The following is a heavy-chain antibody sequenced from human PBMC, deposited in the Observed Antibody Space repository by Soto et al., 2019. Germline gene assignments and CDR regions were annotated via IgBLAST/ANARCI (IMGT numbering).Heavy chain of an antibody. CDR1: GFTFDDYA. J-gene: IGHJ4*02. Sequence: PGGSLRLSCAASGFTFDDYAMHWARQAPGKGLEWVSGISWNSGSIGYADSVKGRFTISRDNAKNSLYLQMNSLRAEDPALYYCAKASGRWLAIPDFDYWGQGTLVTVSS. D-gene: IGHD6-19*01. CDR2: ISWNSGSI. CDR3: AKASGRWLAIPDFDY. V-gene: IGHV3-9*01.